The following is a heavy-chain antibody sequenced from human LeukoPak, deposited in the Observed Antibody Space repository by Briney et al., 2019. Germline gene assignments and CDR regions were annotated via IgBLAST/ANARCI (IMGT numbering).Heavy chain of an antibody. CDR1: GFTFSSYW. CDR2: IKQDGSEK. J-gene: IGHJ4*02. Sequence: GGSLRLSCAASGFTFSSYWMSWVRQAPGKGLEWVANIKQDGSEKYYVDSVKGRFTISRDNAKNSLYLQMNSLRAEDTALYYCARARPTGIVGASYFDYWGQGTLVTVSS. CDR3: ARARPTGIVGASYFDY. V-gene: IGHV3-7*03. D-gene: IGHD1-26*01.